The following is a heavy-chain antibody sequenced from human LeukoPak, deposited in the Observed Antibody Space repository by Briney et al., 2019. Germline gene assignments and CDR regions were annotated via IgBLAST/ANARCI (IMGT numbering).Heavy chain of an antibody. J-gene: IGHJ4*02. Sequence: GGSLRLSCAASGFTFSSYAMHWVRQAPGKGLEYVSAISSNGGSTYYANSVKGRFTISRDNSKNTLYLQMGSLRAEDTAVYYCARDTTTAIAFDYWGQGTLVTVSS. CDR3: ARDTTTAIAFDY. V-gene: IGHV3-64*01. D-gene: IGHD5-18*01. CDR1: GFTFSSYA. CDR2: ISSNGGST.